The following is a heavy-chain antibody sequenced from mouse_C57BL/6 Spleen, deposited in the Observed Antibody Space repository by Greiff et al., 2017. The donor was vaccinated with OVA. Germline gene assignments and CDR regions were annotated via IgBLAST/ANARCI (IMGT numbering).Heavy chain of an antibody. Sequence: EVQLQQSGPELVKPGASVKISCKASGYTFTDYYMNWVKQSHGKSLEWIGDINPNNGGTSYNQKFKGKATLTVDKSSSTAYMELRSLTSEDSAVYYCARRTTVHFDVWGTGTTVTVSS. CDR1: GYTFTDYY. CDR2: INPNNGGT. D-gene: IGHD1-1*01. V-gene: IGHV1-26*01. J-gene: IGHJ1*03. CDR3: ARRTTVHFDV.